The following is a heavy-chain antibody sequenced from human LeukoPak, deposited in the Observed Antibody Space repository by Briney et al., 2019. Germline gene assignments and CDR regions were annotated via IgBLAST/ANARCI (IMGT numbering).Heavy chain of an antibody. D-gene: IGHD4-17*01. CDR1: GFTFSSYS. V-gene: IGHV3-48*01. Sequence: GGSLRLSCAASGFTFSSYSMNWVRQAPGKGLEWVSYISSSSSTIYYADSVKGRFTISRDNAKNSLYLQMNSLRAEDTAAYYCASTGDYGGVYFDYWGQGTLVTVSS. CDR2: ISSSSSTI. J-gene: IGHJ4*02. CDR3: ASTGDYGGVYFDY.